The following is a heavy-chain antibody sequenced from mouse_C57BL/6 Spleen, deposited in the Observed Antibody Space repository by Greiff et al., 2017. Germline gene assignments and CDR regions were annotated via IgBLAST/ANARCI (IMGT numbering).Heavy chain of an antibody. CDR2: IAPNRGGT. Sequence: VQLQQPGAELVKPGASGKLSCKASCYTFTSSWMHLVKQRPGRGLEWIGRIAPNRGGTKYNEKFKSKATLTVDKPSSTAYMQLSSLTSEDSAVYYCARHTTVFDYWGQGTTLTVSS. J-gene: IGHJ2*01. D-gene: IGHD1-1*01. CDR3: ARHTTVFDY. CDR1: CYTFTSSW. V-gene: IGHV1-72*01.